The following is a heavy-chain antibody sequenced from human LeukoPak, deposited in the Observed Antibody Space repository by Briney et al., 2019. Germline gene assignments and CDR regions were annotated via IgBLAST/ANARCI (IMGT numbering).Heavy chain of an antibody. V-gene: IGHV3-7*01. CDR2: IKQDGGEK. Sequence: PGGSLRLSCAASGFTFGSYWMTWVRQAPGKGLEWVANIKQDGGEKYYVDSVRGRFTISRDNAKNSLYLQMNSLRAEDTAVYYCARDGFQYSSGWYSGVGYFDYWGQGTLVTVSS. J-gene: IGHJ4*02. CDR1: GFTFGSYW. CDR3: ARDGFQYSSGWYSGVGYFDY. D-gene: IGHD6-19*01.